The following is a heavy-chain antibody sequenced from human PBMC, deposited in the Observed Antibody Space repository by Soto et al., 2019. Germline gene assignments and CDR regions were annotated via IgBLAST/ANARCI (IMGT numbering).Heavy chain of an antibody. D-gene: IGHD2-15*01. V-gene: IGHV1-8*01. CDR1: GDTFTSYD. J-gene: IGHJ3*02. CDR3: ARGYCSGGSCYDDAFDI. CDR2: MNPNSGNT. Sequence: QVQLVQSGAEVKKPGASVKVSCKASGDTFTSYDINWVRQATGQGLEWMGWMNPNSGNTGYAQKFQGRVTMTRNTSISTAYMELSSLRSEDMAVYYCARGYCSGGSCYDDAFDIWGQGTMVTVSS.